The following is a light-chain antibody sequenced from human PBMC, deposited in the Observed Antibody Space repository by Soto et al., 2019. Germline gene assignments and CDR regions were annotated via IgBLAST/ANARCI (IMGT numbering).Light chain of an antibody. J-gene: IGKJ4*01. CDR3: QQSHSPPLT. CDR1: HTINNY. Sequence: DIQMTQSPSSLSASVGDRVNLTCRASHTINNYLVWYQQKPGKAPKLLIYGASSLMRGVPPRFSGSGSGTDFTLTISDLQPEDFATYYCQQSHSPPLTFGGGTRVEF. CDR2: GAS. V-gene: IGKV1-39*01.